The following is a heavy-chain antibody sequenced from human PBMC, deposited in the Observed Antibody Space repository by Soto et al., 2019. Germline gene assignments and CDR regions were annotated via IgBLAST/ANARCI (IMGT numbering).Heavy chain of an antibody. CDR2: ISYDGSNK. CDR1: GFTFSSYG. Sequence: QVQLVESGGGVVQPGRSLRLSCAASGFTFSSYGMHWVRQAPGKGLEWVAGISYDGSNKYYADSVKGRFTISRDNSKNTLYLQMNSLRAEDTAVYYCAKDGGPTYYYDSSGYYYDYWGQGTLVTVSS. J-gene: IGHJ4*02. CDR3: AKDGGPTYYYDSSGYYYDY. D-gene: IGHD3-22*01. V-gene: IGHV3-30*18.